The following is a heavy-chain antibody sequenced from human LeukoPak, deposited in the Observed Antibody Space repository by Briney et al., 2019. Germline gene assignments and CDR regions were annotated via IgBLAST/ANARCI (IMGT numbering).Heavy chain of an antibody. Sequence: SGGSLRLSCAASGFTFSSYAMSWVRQAPGKGLEWVSAISGSGGSTYYADSVKGRFTISRDNSKNTLYLQMNSLRAEDTAVYYCAYIYSSGWWPPLDYWGQGTLVTVSS. CDR1: GFTFSSYA. D-gene: IGHD6-19*01. CDR2: ISGSGGST. CDR3: AYIYSSGWWPPLDY. J-gene: IGHJ4*02. V-gene: IGHV3-23*01.